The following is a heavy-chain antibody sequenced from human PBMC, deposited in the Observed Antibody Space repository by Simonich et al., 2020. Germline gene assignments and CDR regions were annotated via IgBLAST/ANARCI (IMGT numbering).Heavy chain of an antibody. J-gene: IGHJ4*02. Sequence: QVQLQQWGAGLLKPSETLSLTCAVYGGSFSGYYGRWTRQPPGKGLEWIGEINHSGTTNYNPSLKSRVTISGDTSKNQFSLKLSSVTAADTAVYYCARGLIGGSYYYWGQGTLVTVSS. CDR2: INHSGTT. CDR1: GGSFSGYY. V-gene: IGHV4-34*01. D-gene: IGHD1-26*01. CDR3: ARGLIGGSYYY.